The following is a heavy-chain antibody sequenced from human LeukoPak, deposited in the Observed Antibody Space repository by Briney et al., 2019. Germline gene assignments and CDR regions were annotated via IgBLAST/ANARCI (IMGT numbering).Heavy chain of an antibody. Sequence: GGSLRLSCAASGFTFSDYYMSWIRQAPGKGLEWVSYISSSGSTIYYADSVKGRFTISRDNAKNSLYLQMNSLRAEDTAVYYCARDGTHMVRGVGGGNWFDPWGQGTLVTVSS. V-gene: IGHV3-11*01. J-gene: IGHJ5*02. D-gene: IGHD3-10*01. CDR3: ARDGTHMVRGVGGGNWFDP. CDR2: ISSSGSTI. CDR1: GFTFSDYY.